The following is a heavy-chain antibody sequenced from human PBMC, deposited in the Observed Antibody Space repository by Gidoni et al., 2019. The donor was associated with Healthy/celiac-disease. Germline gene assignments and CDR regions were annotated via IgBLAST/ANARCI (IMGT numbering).Heavy chain of an antibody. CDR3: AKGGLTYYDFWSGYYFDY. CDR1: GFTFSSSA. V-gene: IGHV3-23*01. J-gene: IGHJ4*02. D-gene: IGHD3-3*01. Sequence: EVQLLESGGGLVQPGGSLRLSCAASGFTFSSSAMSWVRQAPGKGLGWVSAISGSGGSTYYADSVKGRFTISRDNSKNTLYLQMNSLRAEDTAVYYCAKGGLTYYDFWSGYYFDYWGQGTLVTVSS. CDR2: ISGSGGST.